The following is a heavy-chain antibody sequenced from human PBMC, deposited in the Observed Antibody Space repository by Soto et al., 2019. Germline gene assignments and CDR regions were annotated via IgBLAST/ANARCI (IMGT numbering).Heavy chain of an antibody. V-gene: IGHV1-3*01. Sequence: ASVKVSCKASGYTFTSYAMHWVRQAPGQRLEWMGWINAGNGNTKYSQKFQGRVTITRDTSASKAYKELSNMRSEDKAVYYCARSIVVVTALDYWGQGTLVTVSS. CDR2: INAGNGNT. CDR1: GYTFTSYA. D-gene: IGHD2-21*02. CDR3: ARSIVVVTALDY. J-gene: IGHJ4*02.